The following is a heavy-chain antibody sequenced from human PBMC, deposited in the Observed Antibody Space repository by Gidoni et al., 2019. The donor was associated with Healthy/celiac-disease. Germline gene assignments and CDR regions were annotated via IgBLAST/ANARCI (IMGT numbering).Heavy chain of an antibody. CDR1: GFTFSSYA. CDR2: ISHDESNK. V-gene: IGHV3-30-3*01. CDR3: ARDQGWEYFDY. Sequence: QVQLVESGGGVVQPGRSLRLSCAASGFTFSSYAMHWVRQAPGKVLEWVEVISHDESNKYYADSVKGRFTISRDNSKNTLYLQMNGLRAEDTAVYYCARDQGWEYFDYWGQGTLVTVSS. D-gene: IGHD1-26*01. J-gene: IGHJ4*02.